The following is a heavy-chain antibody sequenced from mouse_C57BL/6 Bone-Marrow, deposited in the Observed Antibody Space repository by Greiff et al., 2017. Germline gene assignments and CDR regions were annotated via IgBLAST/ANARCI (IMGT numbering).Heavy chain of an antibody. V-gene: IGHV1-15*01. D-gene: IGHD1-1*01. Sequence: QVQLQQSGAELVRPGASVTLSCKASGYTFTDYEMHWVKQTPVHGLEWIGAIDPETGGTAYNQKFKGKAILTADKSSSTAYMELRSLTSEDSAVYYCTRANYYGSSYYWFAYWGQGTLVTVSA. CDR3: TRANYYGSSYYWFAY. J-gene: IGHJ3*01. CDR1: GYTFTDYE. CDR2: IDPETGGT.